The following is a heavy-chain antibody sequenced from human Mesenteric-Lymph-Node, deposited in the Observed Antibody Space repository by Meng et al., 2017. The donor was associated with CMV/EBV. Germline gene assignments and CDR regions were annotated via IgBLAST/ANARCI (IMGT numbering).Heavy chain of an antibody. Sequence: GGSLKISCAASGFTFSSYSMNWVRQAPGKGLEWVSSISSSSSYIYYADSVKGRFTISRDNAKNSLYLQMNSLRAEDTAVYYCAREKGYYDFWSGHDGIYYYYGMDVWGQGTTVTVSS. D-gene: IGHD3-3*01. CDR2: ISSSSSYI. CDR1: GFTFSSYS. J-gene: IGHJ6*02. CDR3: AREKGYYDFWSGHDGIYYYYGMDV. V-gene: IGHV3-21*01.